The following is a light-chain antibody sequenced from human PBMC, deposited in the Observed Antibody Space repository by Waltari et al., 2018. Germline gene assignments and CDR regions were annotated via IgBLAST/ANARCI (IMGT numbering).Light chain of an antibody. V-gene: IGLV2-14*03. CDR2: DVS. J-gene: IGLJ3*02. CDR1: SSDIGNYNY. Sequence: QSALTQPASMSASPGQSITISCTGTSSDIGNYNYVSWYQQHPGKAPKLLIYDVSYRPSGVSDRFSGSKSGNTASLTISGLQADDEADYYCSSYATSGTRVFGGGTRLTVL. CDR3: SSYATSGTRV.